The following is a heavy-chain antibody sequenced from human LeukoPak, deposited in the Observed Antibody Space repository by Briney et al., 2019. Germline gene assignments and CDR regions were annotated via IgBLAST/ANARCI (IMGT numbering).Heavy chain of an antibody. CDR2: ITGIDGST. CDR3: AKLWFFDWFDP. J-gene: IGHJ5*02. CDR1: GFTFGSYA. D-gene: IGHD3-10*01. V-gene: IGHV3-23*01. Sequence: GGSLRLSCATSGFTFGSYAMTWVRQAPGKGLEWVSGITGIDGSTYYADSVKGRFTISRDNSKNTLYLQMNSLRAEDTAVYYCAKLWFFDWFDPWGQGTLVTVSS.